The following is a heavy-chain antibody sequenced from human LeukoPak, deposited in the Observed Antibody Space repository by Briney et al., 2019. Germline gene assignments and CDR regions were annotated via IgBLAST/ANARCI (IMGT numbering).Heavy chain of an antibody. Sequence: GGSLRLSCAASGFVVDDYYMNWIRLAPGKGLEWVSYISSRDNLIYYADSVKGRFTISTDNAKNAVFLQLNRLTVEDTAVYYCAREQWFRWEFWGQGVLVTVSS. J-gene: IGHJ4*02. D-gene: IGHD3-10*01. CDR3: AREQWFRWEF. CDR2: ISSRDNLI. V-gene: IGHV3-11*01. CDR1: GFVVDDYY.